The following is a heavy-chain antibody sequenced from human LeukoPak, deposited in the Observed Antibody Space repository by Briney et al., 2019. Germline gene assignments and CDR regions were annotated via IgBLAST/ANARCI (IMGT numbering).Heavy chain of an antibody. CDR2: ISNSGGRT. CDR3: AKSYNGYESKPDY. J-gene: IGHJ4*02. V-gene: IGHV3-23*01. D-gene: IGHD5-12*01. CDR1: GFTFRNYV. Sequence: GGSLRLSCAASGFTFRNYVIHWVRQAPGKGLEWVSSISNSGGRTFYTDSVKGRFTISRDNSKITLYLQMNSLRAEDTAVYYCAKSYNGYESKPDYWGQGTLVTVSS.